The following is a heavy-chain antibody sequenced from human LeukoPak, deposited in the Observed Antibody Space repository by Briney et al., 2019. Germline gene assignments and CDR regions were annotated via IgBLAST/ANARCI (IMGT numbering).Heavy chain of an antibody. J-gene: IGHJ4*02. CDR1: GFTFSSYW. Sequence: PGGSLRLSCAASGFTFSSYWMSWVRQAPGKGLEWVANIKQDGSEKYYVDSVKGRFTISRDNAKNSLYLQMNSLRAEDTAAYYCARVSYSGYDWDYFDYWGQGTLVTVSS. D-gene: IGHD5-12*01. CDR3: ARVSYSGYDWDYFDY. V-gene: IGHV3-7*01. CDR2: IKQDGSEK.